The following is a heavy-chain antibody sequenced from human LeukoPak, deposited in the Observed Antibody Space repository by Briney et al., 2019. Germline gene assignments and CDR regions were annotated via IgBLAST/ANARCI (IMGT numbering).Heavy chain of an antibody. CDR2: INHSGST. J-gene: IGHJ6*02. Sequence: SETLSLTCAVYGGSFSGYYWSWIRQPPGKGLEWIGEINHSGSTNYNPSLKSRVTISVDTSKNQFSLKLSSVTAADTAVYYCARDLVAYYDFWSGYYPPYYYYGMDVWGQGTTVTVSS. V-gene: IGHV4-34*01. D-gene: IGHD3-3*01. CDR1: GGSFSGYY. CDR3: ARDLVAYYDFWSGYYPPYYYYGMDV.